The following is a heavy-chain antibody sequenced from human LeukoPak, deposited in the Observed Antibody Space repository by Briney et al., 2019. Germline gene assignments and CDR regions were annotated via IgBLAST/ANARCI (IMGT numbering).Heavy chain of an antibody. J-gene: IGHJ4*02. V-gene: IGHV3-11*04. CDR3: ARDSLYCSGGSCHSHFDY. CDR2: ISSSGSTI. Sequence: GGSLRLSCAASGFTFSDYYMSWIRQAPGKGLEWVSYISSSGSTIYYADSVKGRFTISRDNAENSLYLQMNSLRAEDTAVYYCARDSLYCSGGSCHSHFDYWGQGTLVTVSS. CDR1: GFTFSDYY. D-gene: IGHD2-15*01.